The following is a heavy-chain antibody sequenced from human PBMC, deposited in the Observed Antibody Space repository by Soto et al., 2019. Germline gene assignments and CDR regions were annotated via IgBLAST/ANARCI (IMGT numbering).Heavy chain of an antibody. V-gene: IGHV3-13*01. J-gene: IGHJ4*02. CDR3: VRGSEYSF. Sequence: GGSLRLSCIASGFIFDTYDRHWVRQSTGKGLEWVSTVDTFGDTYYPGSVKGRFTVSRENAENSLFLHMDSLRAEDTAVYYCVRGSEYSFWGQGTLVTVSS. CDR1: GFIFDTYD. CDR2: VDTFGDT. D-gene: IGHD4-4*01.